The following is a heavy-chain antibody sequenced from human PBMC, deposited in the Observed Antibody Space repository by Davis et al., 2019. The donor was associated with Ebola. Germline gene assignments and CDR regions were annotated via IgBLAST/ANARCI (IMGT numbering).Heavy chain of an antibody. V-gene: IGHV3-30-3*01. D-gene: IGHD3-3*01. CDR2: ISYDGSNK. J-gene: IGHJ6*02. CDR3: AKAFPEWYDFWSGYYQSYYGMDV. CDR1: GFTFSSYA. Sequence: PGGSLRLSCAASGFTFSSYAMHWVRQAPGKGLEWVAVISYDGSNKYYADSVKGRFTISRDNSKNTLYLQMNSLRAEDTAVYYCAKAFPEWYDFWSGYYQSYYGMDVWGQGTTVTVSS.